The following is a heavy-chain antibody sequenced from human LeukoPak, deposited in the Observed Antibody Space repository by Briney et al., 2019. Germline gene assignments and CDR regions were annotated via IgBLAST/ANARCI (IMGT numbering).Heavy chain of an antibody. CDR1: GVTLSTFP. Sequence: GSPRLSCEASGVTLSTFPTSWGRPHPREGLGWDSSILPSGDEIHYADSVRRRFTISRDNSKSTLSLQRNSLRAEDTAIYYCATYRQVLLAFESWGQETLVTVSS. V-gene: IGHV3-23*01. J-gene: IGHJ4*02. CDR2: ILPSGDEI. D-gene: IGHD2-8*02. CDR3: ATYRQVLLAFES.